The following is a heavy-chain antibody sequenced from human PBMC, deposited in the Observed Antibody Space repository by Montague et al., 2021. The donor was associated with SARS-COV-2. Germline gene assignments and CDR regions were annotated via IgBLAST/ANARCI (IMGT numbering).Heavy chain of an antibody. D-gene: IGHD2-2*01. J-gene: IGHJ4*02. CDR3: ARDSRVIPGY. CDR2: ISSSSSYI. CDR1: GFTFSSYS. Sequence: SLRLSCAASGFTFSSYSMNWVRQAPGKGLEWVSSISSSSSYIYYXXSLKGRFTISRDNAKNSLYLQMNSLRAEDTAVYYCARDSRVIPGYWGQGTLVTVSS. V-gene: IGHV3-21*01.